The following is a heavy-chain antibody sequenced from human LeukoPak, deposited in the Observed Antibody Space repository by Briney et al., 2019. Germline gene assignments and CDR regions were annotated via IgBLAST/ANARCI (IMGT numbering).Heavy chain of an antibody. J-gene: IGHJ4*02. CDR3: AKDDRGGWSGHFAS. V-gene: IGHV3-33*06. Sequence: GGSLRLSCAAAGFSFSNFGMHWVRQAPGKGLEWVAVIWHDGSAEFYVDSVKGRFKISRDDSKNTLYLQMNSLKVGDTALYYCAKDDRGGWSGHFASWGQGTLVTVSS. D-gene: IGHD6-19*01. CDR2: IWHDGSAE. CDR1: GFSFSNFG.